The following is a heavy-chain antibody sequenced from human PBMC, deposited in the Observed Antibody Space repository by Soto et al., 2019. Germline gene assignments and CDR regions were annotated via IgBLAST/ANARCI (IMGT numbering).Heavy chain of an antibody. CDR1: GFTFSGSS. J-gene: IGHJ4*02. CDR3: TRQSGGSDY. D-gene: IGHD2-15*01. CDR2: IRSKANTYAT. Sequence: ESGGGLVQPGGSLKLSCAASGFTFSGSSMHWVRQASGKGLEWVGHIRSKANTYATAYAASVKGRFIISRDDSKNTAYLQMNSLKTEDTAVYYCTRQSGGSDYWGQGTLVTVSS. V-gene: IGHV3-73*01.